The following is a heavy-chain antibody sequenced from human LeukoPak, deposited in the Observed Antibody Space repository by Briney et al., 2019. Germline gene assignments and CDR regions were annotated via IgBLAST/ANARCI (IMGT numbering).Heavy chain of an antibody. D-gene: IGHD3-22*01. J-gene: IGHJ4*02. CDR1: GFTVSSNY. CDR3: ARDEYYYDSSGLDY. V-gene: IGHV3-21*04. Sequence: PGGSLRLSCAASGFTVSSNYMNWLRQAPGKGLEWVSSISSSSSYIYYADSVKGRFTISRDNAKNSLYLQMNSLRAEDTAVYYCARDEYYYDSSGLDYWGQGTLVTVSS. CDR2: ISSSSSYI.